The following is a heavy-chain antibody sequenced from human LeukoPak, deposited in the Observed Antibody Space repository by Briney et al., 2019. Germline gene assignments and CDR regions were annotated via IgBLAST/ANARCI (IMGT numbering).Heavy chain of an antibody. CDR1: GGSFSGYY. Sequence: SETLSLTCAFYGGSFSGYYWSWIRQPPGKGLKWIGEINHSGSTNYNPSLKSRVTISVDTSKNQFSLKLSSVTAADTAVYYCARGGTIFGVVLFDSWGQGTLVTVYS. J-gene: IGHJ5*01. CDR2: INHSGST. D-gene: IGHD3-3*01. CDR3: ARGGTIFGVVLFDS. V-gene: IGHV4-34*01.